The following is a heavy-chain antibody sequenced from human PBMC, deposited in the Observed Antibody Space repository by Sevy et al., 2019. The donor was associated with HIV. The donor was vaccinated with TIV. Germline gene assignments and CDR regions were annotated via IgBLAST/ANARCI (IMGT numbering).Heavy chain of an antibody. Sequence: ASVKVSCKASGYTFTSYGISWVRQAPGQGLEWMGWISAYNGNTNYAQKLQGRVTMTTDTSTSTAYMELRSLRSDETAVYYCARVLGSDYDFWSGYTLYYYGMDVWGQGTTVTVSS. J-gene: IGHJ6*02. V-gene: IGHV1-18*01. D-gene: IGHD3-3*01. CDR3: ARVLGSDYDFWSGYTLYYYGMDV. CDR1: GYTFTSYG. CDR2: ISAYNGNT.